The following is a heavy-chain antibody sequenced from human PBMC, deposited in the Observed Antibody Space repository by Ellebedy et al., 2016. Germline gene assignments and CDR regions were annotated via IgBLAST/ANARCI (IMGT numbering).Heavy chain of an antibody. V-gene: IGHV4-34*01. CDR1: GGSFRDYF. D-gene: IGHD1-1*01. Sequence: GSLRLSXAVYGGSFRDYFWSWIRQSPGKGLEWIGEINHRGSTNYNPFLKSRVTISVDTSKKQFSLRLRSVTAADTALYYCARGGYVHYNYCMDVWGQGTTVTVSS. CDR3: ARGGYVHYNYCMDV. J-gene: IGHJ6*02. CDR2: INHRGST.